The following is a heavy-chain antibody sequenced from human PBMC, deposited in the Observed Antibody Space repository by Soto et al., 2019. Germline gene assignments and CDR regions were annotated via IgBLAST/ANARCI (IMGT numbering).Heavy chain of an antibody. CDR1: GGSISSSNW. CDR3: ARLGYCSSTSCYNFDY. CDR2: IYHSGST. J-gene: IGHJ4*02. Sequence: QVQLQESGPGLVKPSGTLSLTCAVSGGSISSSNWWSWVRQPPGKGLEWIGEIYHSGSTNYNPSLKSRVTISVDKSKGQFSLKLSSVTAADTAVYYCARLGYCSSTSCYNFDYWGQGTLVAVSS. V-gene: IGHV4-4*02. D-gene: IGHD2-2*02.